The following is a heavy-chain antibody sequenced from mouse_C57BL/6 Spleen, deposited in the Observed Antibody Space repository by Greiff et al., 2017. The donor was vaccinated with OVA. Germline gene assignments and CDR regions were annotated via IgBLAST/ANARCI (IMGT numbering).Heavy chain of an antibody. Sequence: QVQLQQSGAELVRPGTSVKVSCKASGYAFTNYLIEWVKQRPGQGLEWIGVINPGSGGTNYNEKFKGKATLTADKSSSTAYMQLSSLTSEDSAVYFCARGTTVVAGAMDYWGQGTSVTVSS. CDR3: ARGTTVVAGAMDY. V-gene: IGHV1-54*01. J-gene: IGHJ4*01. CDR1: GYAFTNYL. D-gene: IGHD1-1*01. CDR2: INPGSGGT.